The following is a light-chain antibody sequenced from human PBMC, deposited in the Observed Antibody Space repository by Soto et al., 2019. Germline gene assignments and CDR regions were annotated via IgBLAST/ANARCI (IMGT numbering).Light chain of an antibody. CDR1: QSVGSSY. CDR2: GAS. J-gene: IGKJ2*01. V-gene: IGKV3-20*01. CDR3: QQYGGSPLYT. Sequence: EIVLTQSPGTLSLSPGERATLSCRASQSVGSSYLAWYQKKPGQAPRLLIYGASSRATGIPDRFSGSGSGTDFTLTISRLEPEDFAVYYCQQYGGSPLYTFGQGTKLEIK.